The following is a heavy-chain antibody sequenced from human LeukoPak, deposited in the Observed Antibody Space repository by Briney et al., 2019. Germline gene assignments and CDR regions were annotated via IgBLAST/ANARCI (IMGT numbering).Heavy chain of an antibody. CDR1: GFTFDDYG. D-gene: IGHD6-19*01. Sequence: GGSLRLSCAASGFTFDDYGMSWVRQAPGKGLEWVSSISTSSSYIYYADSLEGRFTISRDNAKKSLYLQMNSLRAEDTAVYYCARDSDGVAGTTSYFQHWGQGTLVTVSS. CDR3: ARDSDGVAGTTSYFQH. J-gene: IGHJ1*01. CDR2: ISTSSSYI. V-gene: IGHV3-21*01.